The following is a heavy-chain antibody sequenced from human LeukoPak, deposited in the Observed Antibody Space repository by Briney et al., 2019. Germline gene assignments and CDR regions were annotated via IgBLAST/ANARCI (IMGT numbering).Heavy chain of an antibody. D-gene: IGHD5-12*01. Sequence: GGSLRLXCAASGFTFSSYSMNWVRQAPGKGLEWVSYISSSSSTIYYADSVKGRFTISRDNAKNSLYLQMNSLRAEDTAVYYYARGYDEFDYWGQGTLVTVSS. CDR2: ISSSSSTI. J-gene: IGHJ4*02. CDR3: ARGYDEFDY. CDR1: GFTFSSYS. V-gene: IGHV3-48*01.